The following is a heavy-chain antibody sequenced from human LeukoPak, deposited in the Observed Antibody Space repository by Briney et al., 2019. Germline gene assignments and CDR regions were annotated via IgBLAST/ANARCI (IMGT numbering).Heavy chain of an antibody. J-gene: IGHJ4*02. Sequence: SQTLSLTCTVSGGSISNSEYYWSWIRQSPGKGLEWVGYIYFNGYTYYSPSLRSRLAISIDTSKNHFSLNLTSVTAADTAVYYCARVANGDYFDFWGQGTLVTVSS. CDR3: ARVANGDYFDF. CDR2: IYFNGYT. D-gene: IGHD4-17*01. CDR1: GGSISNSEYY. V-gene: IGHV4-30-4*01.